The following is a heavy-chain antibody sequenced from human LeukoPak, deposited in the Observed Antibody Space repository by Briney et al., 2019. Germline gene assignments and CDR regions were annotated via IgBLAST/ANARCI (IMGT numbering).Heavy chain of an antibody. CDR1: GGSISSSSYY. CDR3: ARRPRPLHTMVQYFDY. CDR2: MYYSGST. J-gene: IGHJ4*02. V-gene: IGHV4-39*01. Sequence: SETLSLTCTVSGGSISSSSYYWGWIRQPPGKGLEWIGSMYYSGSTYYNPSLKSRVTISVDTSKNQFSLKLSSVTAADTAVYYCARRPRPLHTMVQYFDYWGQGTLVTVSS. D-gene: IGHD3-10*01.